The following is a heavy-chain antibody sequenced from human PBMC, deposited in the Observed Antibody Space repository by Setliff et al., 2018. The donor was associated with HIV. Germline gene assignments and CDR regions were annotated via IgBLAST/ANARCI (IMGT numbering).Heavy chain of an antibody. CDR1: GGSIRGHY. V-gene: IGHV4-59*11. Sequence: SETLSLTCTVSGGSIRGHYWSWIRQPPGKGLEWIGTIYYSGSTYYKPSLKSRGTISVDTSKNQSYLKLNSVTAADSAVYYCVRVDYGDYDFDSWGQGTLVTVSS. CDR2: IYYSGST. J-gene: IGHJ4*02. D-gene: IGHD2-21*02. CDR3: VRVDYGDYDFDS.